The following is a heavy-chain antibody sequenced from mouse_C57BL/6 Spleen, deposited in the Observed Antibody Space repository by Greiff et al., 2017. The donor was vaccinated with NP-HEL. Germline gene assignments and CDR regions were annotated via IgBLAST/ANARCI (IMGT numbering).Heavy chain of an antibody. J-gene: IGHJ2*01. V-gene: IGHV1-55*01. Sequence: QVLVKQPGAELVKPGASVKMSCKASGYTFTSYWITWVKQRPGQGLEWIGDLYPGSGSTHYTETFTSQATLTVDPSSSTAYMQLSSLTSEDSAVYYCARRGYYGSSGYWGQGATLTVSS. CDR3: ARRGYYGSSGY. CDR2: LYPGSGST. D-gene: IGHD1-1*01. CDR1: GYTFTSYW.